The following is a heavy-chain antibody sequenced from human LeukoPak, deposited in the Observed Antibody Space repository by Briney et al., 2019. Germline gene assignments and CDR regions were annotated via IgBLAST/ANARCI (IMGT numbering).Heavy chain of an antibody. V-gene: IGHV4-30-4*08. Sequence: SETLSLTCTVSGGSISSGNSYYYWSRIRQLTGKGLEWIRYIYYSGHTYYNPSLQSRVIMSVDTSKIQFSLIMSSVTAADSAVYYCARDDYGEYGAFDIWGQGTMVTVSS. CDR3: ARDDYGEYGAFDI. CDR1: GGSISSGNSYYY. D-gene: IGHD4-17*01. CDR2: IYYSGHT. J-gene: IGHJ3*02.